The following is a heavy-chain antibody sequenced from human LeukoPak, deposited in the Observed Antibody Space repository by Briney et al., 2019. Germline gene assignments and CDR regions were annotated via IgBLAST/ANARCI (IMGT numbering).Heavy chain of an antibody. CDR2: ISRNGDYT. V-gene: IGHV3-64*01. J-gene: IGHJ3*02. CDR3: AAPERQGCSGGNCYDAFDI. CDR1: ILLYSLHS. D-gene: IGHD2-15*01. Sequence: GGSLRLFYAFCILLYSLHSMLWASQAPGKGLEYVSTISRNGDYTFYSNSVKGRFTISRDNSKNTLYLQMGSLRAEDMAVYDCAAPERQGCSGGNCYDAFDIWGQGTMVTVSS.